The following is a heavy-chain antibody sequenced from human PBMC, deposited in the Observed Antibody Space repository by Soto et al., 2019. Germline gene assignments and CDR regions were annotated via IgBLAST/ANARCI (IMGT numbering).Heavy chain of an antibody. CDR2: ISGTGSSI. CDR1: GFAFNIYG. V-gene: IGHV3-48*04. CDR3: ARERWNEPPT. Sequence: PGGSLRLSCAASGFAFNIYGMSWVRQAPGKGLEWVSYISGTGSSIYYADSVKGRFTISRDNAKNTLYLQMNSLRAEDTAVYYCARERWNEPPTWGQGTLVTVSS. J-gene: IGHJ5*02. D-gene: IGHD1-1*01.